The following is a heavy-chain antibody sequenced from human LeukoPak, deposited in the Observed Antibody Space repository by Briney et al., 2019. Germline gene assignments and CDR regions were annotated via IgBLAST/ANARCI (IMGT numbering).Heavy chain of an antibody. CDR1: GFTFSSYG. J-gene: IGHJ4*02. D-gene: IGHD2-2*01. CDR3: ARDRRCSSTGCYWFFDY. V-gene: IGHV3-7*01. Sequence: QPGGSLRLSCAASGFTFSSYGMPWVRQAPGKGLEWVANTKQDGSEKYYVDSVKGRFTISRDNAKNSLYLQMNSLRAEDTAVYYCARDRRCSSTGCYWFFDYWGQGTLVTVSS. CDR2: TKQDGSEK.